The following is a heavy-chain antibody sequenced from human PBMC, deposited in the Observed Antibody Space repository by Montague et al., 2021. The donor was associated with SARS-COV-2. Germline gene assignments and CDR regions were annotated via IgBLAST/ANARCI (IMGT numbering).Heavy chain of an antibody. CDR3: ARPLVRGVPKAFDI. V-gene: IGHV4-39*01. CDR2: IYYSGTT. CDR1: GGSITRNYY. J-gene: IGHJ3*02. Sequence: SETLSLTCTVSGGSITRNYYWGWIRQPPGKGLEWVGNIYYSGTTXINSSLESRVTISVDASKNQFSLNLTSVTAADTAVYYCARPLVRGVPKAFDIWGQGALVIVSS. D-gene: IGHD3-10*01.